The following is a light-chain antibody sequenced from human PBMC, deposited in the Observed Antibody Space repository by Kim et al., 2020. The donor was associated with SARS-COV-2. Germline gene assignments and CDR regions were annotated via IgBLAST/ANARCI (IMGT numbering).Light chain of an antibody. Sequence: QSITISCTGTSSDVGGYNYASWYQQHPGKAPKLMIYDVSNRPSGVSNRFSGSKSGNTASLTISGLQADDEADYYCSSYTSSSTPVVFGGGTQLTVL. J-gene: IGLJ2*01. CDR2: DVS. V-gene: IGLV2-14*03. CDR1: SSDVGGYNY. CDR3: SSYTSSSTPVV.